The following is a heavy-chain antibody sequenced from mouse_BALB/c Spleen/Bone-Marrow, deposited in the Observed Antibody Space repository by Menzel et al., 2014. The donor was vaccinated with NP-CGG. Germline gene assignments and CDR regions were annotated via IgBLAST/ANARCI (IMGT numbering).Heavy chain of an antibody. CDR3: ARHGSSYAMDY. D-gene: IGHD1-1*01. J-gene: IGHJ4*01. V-gene: IGHV5-6-2*01. Sequence: EVQRVESGGGLVKLGGSLRLSCAASGFTFSSYYMSWVRQTPEKRLELVAAITSNGGSTYYPDTVKGRFTISRDNAKNTLYLQMSSLKSEDTALYYCARHGSSYAMDYWGRGTSVTVSS. CDR1: GFTFSSYY. CDR2: ITSNGGST.